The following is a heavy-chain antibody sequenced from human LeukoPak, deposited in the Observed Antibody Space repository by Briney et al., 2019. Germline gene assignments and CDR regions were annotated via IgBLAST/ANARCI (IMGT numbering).Heavy chain of an antibody. CDR3: AKDLPYYYDSSGVPTDY. D-gene: IGHD3-22*01. CDR2: ISYDGSNK. J-gene: IGHJ4*02. Sequence: GGPLRLSCAASGFTFSSYGMHWVRQAPGKGLEWVAVISYDGSNKYYADSVKGRFTISRDNSKNTLYLQMNSLRAEDTAVYYCAKDLPYYYDSSGVPTDYWGQGTLVTVSS. CDR1: GFTFSSYG. V-gene: IGHV3-30*18.